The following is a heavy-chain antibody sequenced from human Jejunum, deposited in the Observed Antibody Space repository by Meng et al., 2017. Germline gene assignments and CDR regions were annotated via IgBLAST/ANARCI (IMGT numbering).Heavy chain of an antibody. CDR2: INVDAGTI. D-gene: IGHD2-8*01. CDR1: GFTFSSYW. J-gene: IGHJ4*02. Sequence: GQVVEYAGGLVQPGGSLRPSCEASGFTFSSYWMHWVRQAPGKGLEWVSQINVDAGTITYADSAKGRFTISRDNAKNTLYLQMNSLRVEDTAVYFCARVQKGCWDYSGQGTLVTVSS. CDR3: ARVQKGCWDY. V-gene: IGHV3-74*01.